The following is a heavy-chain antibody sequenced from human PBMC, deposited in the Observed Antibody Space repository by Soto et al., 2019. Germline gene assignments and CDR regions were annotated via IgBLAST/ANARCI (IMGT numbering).Heavy chain of an antibody. V-gene: IGHV2-5*02. J-gene: IGHJ4*02. CDR2: IYWDDDR. CDR3: AHRRFDTRCYYPPAFDY. D-gene: IGHD3-22*01. CDR1: GFSLSTSGVG. Sequence: QITLKESGPTLVKPTQTLTLTCTFSGFSLSTSGVGVGWIRQPPGQALEWLALIYWDDDRRYSPSLRGRLTITKDTSKNQVVLTMTNMDPVDTATYYCAHRRFDTRCYYPPAFDYWGQGTLVTVSS.